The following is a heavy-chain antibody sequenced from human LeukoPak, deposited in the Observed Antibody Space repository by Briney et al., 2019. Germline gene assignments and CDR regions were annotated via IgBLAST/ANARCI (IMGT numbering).Heavy chain of an antibody. CDR2: TNEGGSDK. V-gene: IGHV3-7*01. D-gene: IGHD3-10*01. CDR1: GFTFSSYA. J-gene: IGHJ4*02. CDR3: VTWSGGLNY. Sequence: AGGSLRLSCAASGFTFSSYAMSWVRQAPGKGLEWVAHTNEGGSDKYYVDSVKGRFTISRDNVKSSLFLQMNSLRVEDTAVYYCVTWSGGLNYWGQGTLVTVSS.